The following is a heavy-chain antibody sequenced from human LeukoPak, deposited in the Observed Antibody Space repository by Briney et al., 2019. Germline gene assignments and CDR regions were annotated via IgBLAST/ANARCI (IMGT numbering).Heavy chain of an antibody. CDR3: ARDLIVPVAMTGSGSYSTDY. J-gene: IGHJ4*02. CDR1: GVSISSGSNY. CDR2: IYSSGST. Sequence: SETLSLTCSVSGVSISSGSNYWGWIRQPPGKTLEWIGSIYSSGSTYYNPSLKSRVIILFDTAKNQFSLKLSSVTAADTAVYYCARDLIVPVAMTGSGSYSTDYWGQGTLVTVSS. D-gene: IGHD3-10*01. V-gene: IGHV4-39*07.